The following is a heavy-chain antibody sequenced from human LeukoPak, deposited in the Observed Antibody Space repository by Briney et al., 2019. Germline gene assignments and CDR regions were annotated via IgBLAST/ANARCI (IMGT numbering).Heavy chain of an antibody. CDR2: IKQDGSEK. CDR1: GFTFSSYW. D-gene: IGHD6-19*01. Sequence: PGGSLRLSCAASGFTFSSYWMSWVRQAPGKGLEWVANIKQDGSEKCYVDSVKGRFTISRDNAKNSLYLQMNSLRAEDTAVYYCAREESIYSSGWYPIPSWGQGTLVTVSS. J-gene: IGHJ5*02. V-gene: IGHV3-7*01. CDR3: AREESIYSSGWYPIPS.